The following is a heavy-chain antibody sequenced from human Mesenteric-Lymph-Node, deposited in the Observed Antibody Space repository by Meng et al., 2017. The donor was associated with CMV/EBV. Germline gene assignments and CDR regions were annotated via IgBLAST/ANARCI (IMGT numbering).Heavy chain of an antibody. Sequence: CTVSVGSISSYYWSWVRQSPGKGLEWLGYTQYSESTKYNPSLESRVTMSLDRSWNQFSLRLSSVTAADTAVFFCVRGVSPTEWPLEKWGQGTLVTVSS. CDR3: VRGVSPTEWPLEK. CDR1: VGSISSYY. J-gene: IGHJ4*02. V-gene: IGHV4-59*01. D-gene: IGHD3-3*01. CDR2: TQYSEST.